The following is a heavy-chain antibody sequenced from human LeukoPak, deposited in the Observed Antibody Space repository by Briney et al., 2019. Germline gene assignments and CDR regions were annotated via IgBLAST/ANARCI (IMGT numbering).Heavy chain of an antibody. Sequence: GGSLRLSCAASGFTFSNYDMHWVRQAPGKGLEWVAVIWYDGSNKYYADSVKGRFTISRDNSKNTLYLQMNSLRAEDTAVYYCAKLYSSGWFPCDYWGQGTLVTVSS. D-gene: IGHD6-19*01. V-gene: IGHV3-33*06. J-gene: IGHJ4*02. CDR3: AKLYSSGWFPCDY. CDR1: GFTFSNYD. CDR2: IWYDGSNK.